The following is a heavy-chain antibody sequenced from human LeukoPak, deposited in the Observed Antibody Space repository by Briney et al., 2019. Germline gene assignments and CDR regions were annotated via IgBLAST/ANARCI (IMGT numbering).Heavy chain of an antibody. CDR1: GYTFTSY. V-gene: IGHV1-46*01. CDR2: IYPGGGST. J-gene: IGHJ4*02. CDR3: AGDNDFDY. D-gene: IGHD2-8*01. Sequence: ASVKVSCKASGYTFTSYIHWVRQAPGQGLEWMGIIYPGGGSTSYAQKFQGRVTMTRDMSTSTVYMELSSLRSEDTAVYYCAGDNDFDYWGQGTLVTVSS.